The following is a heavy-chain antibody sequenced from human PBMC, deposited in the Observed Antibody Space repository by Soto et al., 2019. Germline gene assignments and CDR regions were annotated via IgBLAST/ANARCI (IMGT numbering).Heavy chain of an antibody. J-gene: IGHJ4*02. D-gene: IGHD6-13*01. Sequence: ASVKVSCKASGYTFTSYGISWVRQAPGQGLEWMGWISAYNGNTNYAQKLQGRVTMTTDTSTSTAYMELRSLRSDDTAVYYCARASSSWYAPMYYFDYWGQGTLVTVSS. V-gene: IGHV1-18*01. CDR2: ISAYNGNT. CDR3: ARASSSWYAPMYYFDY. CDR1: GYTFTSYG.